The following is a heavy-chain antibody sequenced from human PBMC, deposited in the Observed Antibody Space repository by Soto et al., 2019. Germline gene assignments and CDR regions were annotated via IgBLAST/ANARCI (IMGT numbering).Heavy chain of an antibody. Sequence: QVQLVESGGGVVQPGRSLRLSCAASGFTFSSYGMHWVRQAPGKGLEWVAVISYDGSNKYYADSVKGRFTISRDNSKNTLYLQMNSLRAEDTAVYYCAKGGPMVRRPRGYFDYWGQGTLVTVSS. D-gene: IGHD3-10*01. CDR2: ISYDGSNK. CDR3: AKGGPMVRRPRGYFDY. V-gene: IGHV3-30*18. CDR1: GFTFSSYG. J-gene: IGHJ4*02.